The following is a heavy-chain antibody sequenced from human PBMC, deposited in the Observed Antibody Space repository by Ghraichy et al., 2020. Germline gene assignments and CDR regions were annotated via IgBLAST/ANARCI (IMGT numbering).Heavy chain of an antibody. V-gene: IGHV3-21*01. J-gene: IGHJ1*01. D-gene: IGHD3-10*01. Sequence: GGSLRLSCAASGFTFSSYSFNWVRQAPGKGLEWVASISSSSRWIWYLDSVKGRFTISRDNAENSLYLQMHSLRAEDTAVYYCVRDMVGFGKSDGFQYWGQGTLVTVSS. CDR2: ISSSSRWI. CDR3: VRDMVGFGKSDGFQY. CDR1: GFTFSSYS.